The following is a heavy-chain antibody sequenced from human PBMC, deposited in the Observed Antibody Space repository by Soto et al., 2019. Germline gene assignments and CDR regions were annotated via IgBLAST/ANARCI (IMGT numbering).Heavy chain of an antibody. CDR2: IIPILGIA. J-gene: IGHJ5*02. CDR1: GGTFSSYT. D-gene: IGHD2-2*01. CDR3: ARDRNCSSTSCYEAPNWFDP. V-gene: IGHV1-69*04. Sequence: SVNVSCKASGGTFSSYTISWVRQAPGQGLEWMGRIIPILGIANYAQKFQGRVTITADKSTSTAYMELSSLRSEDTAVYYCARDRNCSSTSCYEAPNWFDPWGQGTLVTVSS.